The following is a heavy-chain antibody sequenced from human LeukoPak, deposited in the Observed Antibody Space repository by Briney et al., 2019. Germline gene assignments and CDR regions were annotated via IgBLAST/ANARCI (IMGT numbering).Heavy chain of an antibody. D-gene: IGHD3-10*01. CDR3: ARGSVLLWFGESPIFDY. V-gene: IGHV1-8*01. Sequence: ASVKVSCKASRYTFTSYDINWVRQATGQGLEWMGWMNPNSGNTGYAQKFQGRVTMTRNTSISTAYMELSSLRSEDTAVYYCARGSVLLWFGESPIFDYWGQGTLVTVSS. CDR2: MNPNSGNT. CDR1: RYTFTSYD. J-gene: IGHJ4*02.